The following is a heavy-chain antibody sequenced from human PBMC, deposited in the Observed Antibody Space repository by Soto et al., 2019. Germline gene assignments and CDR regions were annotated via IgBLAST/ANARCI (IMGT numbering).Heavy chain of an antibody. V-gene: IGHV1-18*01. J-gene: IGHJ4*02. D-gene: IGHD3-16*01. CDR1: GYTFTTYD. Sequence: ASVKVSCKASGYTFTTYDISWVRKAPGQSLEWMGWISGYNGDTKIVQNLQGRVLLTTDTSTSTAYMELRSLRSDDTAVYYCARGFVGGALSYFDNWGQGTLVTVSS. CDR3: ARGFVGGALSYFDN. CDR2: ISGYNGDT.